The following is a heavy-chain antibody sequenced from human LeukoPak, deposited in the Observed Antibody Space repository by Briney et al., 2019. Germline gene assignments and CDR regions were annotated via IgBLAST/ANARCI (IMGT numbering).Heavy chain of an antibody. D-gene: IGHD5-12*01. Sequence: GGSLRLSCAASGFTFSSYWMSWVRQAPGKGLEWVANIKQDGSEKHYVDSVKGLFTISRDNAKNSLYLQMNSLRAEDTAVYYCATRSGFRADFDYWGQGTLVTVSS. CDR2: IKQDGSEK. V-gene: IGHV3-7*01. CDR1: GFTFSSYW. CDR3: ATRSGFRADFDY. J-gene: IGHJ4*02.